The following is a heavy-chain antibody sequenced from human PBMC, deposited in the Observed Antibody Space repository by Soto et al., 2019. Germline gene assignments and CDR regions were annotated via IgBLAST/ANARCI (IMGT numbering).Heavy chain of an antibody. CDR1: GGSISTCDYY. CDR2: ICSSGST. J-gene: IGHJ4*02. Sequence: PSETLSLTCTVSGGSISTCDYYFFCVRQPPWKGLAWIGSICSSGSTYYNPSLKSRVTISVDTSRNQFSLRLNSVTAADTAVYYCARHRRETGTYAQPLDSWGQGTLVTVSS. D-gene: IGHD1-1*01. V-gene: IGHV4-39*01. CDR3: ARHRRETGTYAQPLDS.